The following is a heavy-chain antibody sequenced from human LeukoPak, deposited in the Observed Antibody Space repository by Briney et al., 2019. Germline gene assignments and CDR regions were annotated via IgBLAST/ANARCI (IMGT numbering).Heavy chain of an antibody. CDR2: ISSNGGST. V-gene: IGHV3-64*01. Sequence: GGSLRLSCAASGFTFSSYAMHWVRQAPGKGLEYVSAISSNGGSTYYANSVKGRFTISRDNSKNTLYLQMGSLRAEDMAVYYCAREKGSSSSWYHDAFDIWGQGTMVTVSS. CDR3: AREKGSSSSWYHDAFDI. CDR1: GFTFSSYA. D-gene: IGHD6-13*01. J-gene: IGHJ3*02.